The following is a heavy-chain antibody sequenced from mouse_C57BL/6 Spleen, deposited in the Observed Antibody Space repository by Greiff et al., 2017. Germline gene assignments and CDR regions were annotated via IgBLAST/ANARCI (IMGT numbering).Heavy chain of an antibody. CDR1: GYTFTSYW. V-gene: IGHV1-55*01. D-gene: IGHD1-1*01. CDR2: IYPGSGST. Sequence: QVQLQQPGAELVKPGASVKMSCKASGYTFTSYWITWVKQRPGQGLEWIGDIYPGSGSTNYNEKFKSKATLTVDTSSSTASMQLSSLPSEDSAAYYCARCYYGSSYVEFDYWGQGTTLTVSS. CDR3: ARCYYGSSYVEFDY. J-gene: IGHJ2*01.